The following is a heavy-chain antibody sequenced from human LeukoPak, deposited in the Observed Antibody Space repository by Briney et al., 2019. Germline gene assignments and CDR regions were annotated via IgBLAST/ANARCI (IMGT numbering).Heavy chain of an antibody. J-gene: IGHJ3*02. CDR2: IYYTGAT. CDR3: ARDRRESSKPNDAFDI. Sequence: PSETLSLTCSVSGGFINSYYWSWIRQSPGKGLEWIGYIYYTGATYYNPSLGSRVTIPIDTSKRQLSLELRSVTAADSAVYFCARDRRESSKPNDAFDIWGQGTMVTVSA. D-gene: IGHD4-11*01. CDR1: GGFINSYY. V-gene: IGHV4-59*01.